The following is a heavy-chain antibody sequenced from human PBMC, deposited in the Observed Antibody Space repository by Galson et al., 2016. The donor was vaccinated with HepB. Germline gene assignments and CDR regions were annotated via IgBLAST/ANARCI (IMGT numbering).Heavy chain of an antibody. D-gene: IGHD2/OR15-2a*01. V-gene: IGHV5-51*03. CDR2: VYPGDSDK. CDR1: GYRFANYW. Sequence: QSGAEVKKPGESLKISCKASGYRFANYWIGWVRQMPGKGLEWMGDVYPGDSDKRYSPSFQGQVTISVDKSITTAYLQWNSLKASDTAIYYCARSTFGFDYCGLGTLVTVSS. CDR3: ARSTFGFDY. J-gene: IGHJ4*02.